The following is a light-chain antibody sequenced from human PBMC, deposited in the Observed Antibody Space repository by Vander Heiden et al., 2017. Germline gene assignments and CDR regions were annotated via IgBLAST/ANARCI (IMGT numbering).Light chain of an antibody. CDR2: DNK. Sequence: QSVLPQPPSVSAAPGQNVTIPCPGSSSNSGNNYVSWYQQLSGTAPKLLIYDNKKRPSGIPDRFSGSKSGTSATLGITGLQTGDEDDYYCGTWDSSLSAVVFGGGTKLTVL. J-gene: IGLJ2*01. CDR3: GTWDSSLSAVV. CDR1: SSNSGNNY. V-gene: IGLV1-51*01.